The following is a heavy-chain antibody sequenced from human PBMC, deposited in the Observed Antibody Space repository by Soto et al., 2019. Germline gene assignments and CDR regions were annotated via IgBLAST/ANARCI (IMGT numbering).Heavy chain of an antibody. CDR2: ISSSSSTI. V-gene: IGHV3-48*01. Sequence: EVQLVESVGGLVQPGGSLRLSCAASGFTFSSYSMNWVRQAPGKGLEWVSYISSSSSTIYYADSVKGRFTISRDNAKNSLYLQMNSLRAEDTAVYYCARANQYYFDYWGQGTLVTVSS. D-gene: IGHD2-2*01. CDR3: ARANQYYFDY. CDR1: GFTFSSYS. J-gene: IGHJ4*02.